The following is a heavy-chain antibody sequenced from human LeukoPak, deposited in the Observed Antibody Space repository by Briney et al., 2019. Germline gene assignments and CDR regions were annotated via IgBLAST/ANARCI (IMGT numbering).Heavy chain of an antibody. CDR2: IWYDGSNK. CDR3: AREYDFWSGGLDAFDI. V-gene: IGHV3-33*01. D-gene: IGHD3-3*01. Sequence: PGRSLRLSCAASGFTFSSYGMHWVRQAPGKGLEWVAVIWYDGSNKYYADSVKGRFTISRDNSKNTLYLQMNSLRAEDTAVYYCAREYDFWSGGLDAFDIWGQGTMVTVSS. CDR1: GFTFSSYG. J-gene: IGHJ3*02.